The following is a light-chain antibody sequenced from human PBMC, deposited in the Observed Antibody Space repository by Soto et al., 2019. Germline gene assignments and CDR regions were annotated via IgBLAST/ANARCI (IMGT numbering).Light chain of an antibody. CDR1: QGIGDT. CDR2: ATS. Sequence: EVVMTPSPAPLSVSPGERVTLSCRASQGIGDTLASYQHKPGQTPRLLIYATSTRATGVPARFSGSSSGPEFTLPIDSLQSEDFAIYYCPPYKNWPLTCGGGTKVESK. V-gene: IGKV3-15*01. CDR3: PPYKNWPLT. J-gene: IGKJ4*01.